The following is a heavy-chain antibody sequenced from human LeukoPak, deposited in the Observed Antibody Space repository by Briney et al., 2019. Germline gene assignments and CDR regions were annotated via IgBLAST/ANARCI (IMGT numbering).Heavy chain of an antibody. D-gene: IGHD3-22*01. J-gene: IGHJ6*03. Sequence: GGSLRLSCAASGFTFSSYWMSWVRQAPGKGLEWVGRIKSKTDGGTTDYAAPVKGRFTISRDDSKNTLYLQMNSLKTEDTAVYYCTTDRRYYYDSSGAYPYYYMDVWGKGTTVTISS. CDR2: IKSKTDGGTT. CDR3: TTDRRYYYDSSGAYPYYYMDV. V-gene: IGHV3-15*01. CDR1: GFTFSSYW.